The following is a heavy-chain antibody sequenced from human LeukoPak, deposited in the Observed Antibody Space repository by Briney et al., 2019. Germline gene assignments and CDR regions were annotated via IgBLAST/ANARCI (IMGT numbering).Heavy chain of an antibody. J-gene: IGHJ4*02. CDR2: ISYDGSNK. V-gene: IGHV3-30-3*01. CDR3: ARSGSFAYFDY. D-gene: IGHD1-26*01. Sequence: GGSLRLSCAASGFTFSSYAMHWVRQAPGKGLEWVAVISYDGSNKYYADSVKGRFTISRDNSKSTLYLQMNSLRAEDTAVYYCARSGSFAYFDYWGQGTLVTVSS. CDR1: GFTFSSYA.